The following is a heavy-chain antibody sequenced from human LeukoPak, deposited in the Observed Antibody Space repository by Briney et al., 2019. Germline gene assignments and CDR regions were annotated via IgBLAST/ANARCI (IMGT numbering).Heavy chain of an antibody. V-gene: IGHV6-1*01. Sequence: SQTLSLTCAISGDSVSSNSVAWNWIRQSPSRGLEWLGRTYYRSKWYNDYAVSVKSRITINPDTPKNQFSLQLNSVTPEDTAVYYCAKTVTTEDAFDIWGQGTMVTVSS. CDR3: AKTVTTEDAFDI. D-gene: IGHD4-17*01. J-gene: IGHJ3*02. CDR2: TYYRSKWYN. CDR1: GDSVSSNSVA.